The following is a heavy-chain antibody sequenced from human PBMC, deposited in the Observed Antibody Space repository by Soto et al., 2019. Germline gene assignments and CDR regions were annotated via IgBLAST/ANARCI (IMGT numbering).Heavy chain of an antibody. J-gene: IGHJ6*02. CDR1: GGSISSSSYY. Sequence: QLQLQESGPGLVKPSETLSLTCTVSGGSISSSSYYWGWIRQPPGKGLEWIGTIYSSGSTYYNPTLKSRVTIAVATSKNHFSLKLTSVTAADTAVYYCARLLAIFGLVIRMDVWGQGTTVTVSS. V-gene: IGHV4-39*02. D-gene: IGHD3-3*01. CDR2: IYSSGST. CDR3: ARLLAIFGLVIRMDV.